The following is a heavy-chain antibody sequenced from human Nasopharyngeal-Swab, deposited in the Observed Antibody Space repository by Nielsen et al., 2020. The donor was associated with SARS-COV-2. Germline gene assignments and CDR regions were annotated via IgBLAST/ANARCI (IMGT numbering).Heavy chain of an antibody. CDR1: GGSFSGYY. D-gene: IGHD2-2*01. V-gene: IGHV4-34*01. CDR2: INHSGST. Sequence: SGTLSLTCAVYGGSFSGYYWSWIRQPPGKGLEWIGEINHSGSTNYNPSLKSRVTISVDTSKNQFSLKLSSVTAADTAVYYCARGEGYCSSTSCDLEYFQHWGQGTLVTVSS. CDR3: ARGEGYCSSTSCDLEYFQH. J-gene: IGHJ1*01.